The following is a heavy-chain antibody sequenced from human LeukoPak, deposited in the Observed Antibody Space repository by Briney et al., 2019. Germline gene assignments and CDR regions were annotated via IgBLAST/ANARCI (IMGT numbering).Heavy chain of an antibody. CDR2: IKQDGSEK. J-gene: IGHJ6*03. Sequence: SGGSLRLSCAASGFTFSSYWMSWVRQAPGKGLEWVANIKQDGSEKYYVDSVKGRFTISRDNAKNSLYLQMNSLRAEDTAVYYCAKCILTGYYKGYMDVWGKGTTVTISS. CDR3: AKCILTGYYKGYMDV. D-gene: IGHD3-9*01. V-gene: IGHV3-7*03. CDR1: GFTFSSYW.